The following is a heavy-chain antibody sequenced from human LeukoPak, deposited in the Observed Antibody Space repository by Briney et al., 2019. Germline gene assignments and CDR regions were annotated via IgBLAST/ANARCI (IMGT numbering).Heavy chain of an antibody. CDR3: ARGTYYDILTPEDY. J-gene: IGHJ4*02. D-gene: IGHD3-9*01. CDR2: ISWNSGRI. CDR1: GFTFDDYG. Sequence: PGGSLRLSCAASGFTFDDYGMDWVRQAPGKGLEWVSGISWNSGRIGYADSVKGRFTISRDNAKNSLYLQMNSLRAEDTASYYCARGTYYDILTPEDYWGQGTLVTVSS. V-gene: IGHV3-9*01.